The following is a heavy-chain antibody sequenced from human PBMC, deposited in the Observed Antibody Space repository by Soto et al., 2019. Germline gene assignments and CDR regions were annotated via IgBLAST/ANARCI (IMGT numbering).Heavy chain of an antibody. Sequence: GSLRLTCAASGITFSNYAMDWVRQAPGKGLEWVAVVSYGGSDQFYADSVKGRYTISRDNSKNTLYLQMNSLRAEDTAVYYCASLYSNYYYGMDVWGQGTTVTVSS. V-gene: IGHV3-30*04. J-gene: IGHJ6*02. D-gene: IGHD4-4*01. CDR3: ASLYSNYYYGMDV. CDR2: VSYGGSDQ. CDR1: GITFSNYA.